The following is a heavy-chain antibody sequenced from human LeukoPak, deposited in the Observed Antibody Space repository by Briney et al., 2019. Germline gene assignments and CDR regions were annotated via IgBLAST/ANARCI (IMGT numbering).Heavy chain of an antibody. D-gene: IGHD2-21*02. CDR3: ARDSDYGVVTAILRD. CDR2: IIPIFGTA. CDR1: GGTFSSYA. V-gene: IGHV1-69*13. Sequence: SVNVSCKASGGTFSSYAISWVRQAPGQGLEWMGGIIPIFGTANYAQKFQGRVTITADESTSTAYMELSSLRSEDTAVYYCARDSDYGVVTAILRDWGQGTLVTVSS. J-gene: IGHJ4*02.